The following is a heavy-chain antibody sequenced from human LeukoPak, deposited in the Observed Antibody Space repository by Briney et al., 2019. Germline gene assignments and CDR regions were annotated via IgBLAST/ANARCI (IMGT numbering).Heavy chain of an antibody. CDR1: GFPFSSYS. D-gene: IGHD5-18*01. CDR2: ISSSSSSI. Sequence: GSLSLSCAASGFPFSSYSMNWVRRAPGKGLEWVSSISSSSSSIYYADSVKGRFTISRDNAKNSLYLQMNSLRAEDTAVYYCARASGDIVETATMGSYWGQGTLVTVSS. V-gene: IGHV3-21*01. CDR3: ARASGDIVETATMGSY. J-gene: IGHJ4*02.